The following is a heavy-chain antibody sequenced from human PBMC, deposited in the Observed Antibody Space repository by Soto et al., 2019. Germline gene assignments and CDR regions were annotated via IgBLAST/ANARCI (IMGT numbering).Heavy chain of an antibody. CDR1: GGSISSYY. D-gene: IGHD2-2*01. Sequence: PSETLSLTCTVSGGSISSYYWSWIRQPPGKGLEWIGYIYYSGSTNYNPSLKSRVTISVDTSKNQFSLKLSSVTAADTAVYYCAGYCSRTSCSNYYYHLMDVCGKGTTVTVSS. J-gene: IGHJ6*03. V-gene: IGHV4-59*01. CDR2: IYYSGST. CDR3: AGYCSRTSCSNYYYHLMDV.